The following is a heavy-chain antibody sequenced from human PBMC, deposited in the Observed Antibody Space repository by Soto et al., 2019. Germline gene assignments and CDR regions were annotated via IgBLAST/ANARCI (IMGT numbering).Heavy chain of an antibody. D-gene: IGHD6-25*01. CDR3: ARVRRAATTPYYYYYGMDV. V-gene: IGHV1-46*01. CDR1: GYTFTGYY. J-gene: IGHJ6*02. Sequence: GASVKVSCKAPGYTFTGYYMHWLRQAPGQGLEWMGIINPSGGSTSYAQKFQGRVTMTRDTSTSTVYMELSSLRPEDTAVYYCARVRRAATTPYYYYYGMDVWGQGTTVTVSS. CDR2: INPSGGST.